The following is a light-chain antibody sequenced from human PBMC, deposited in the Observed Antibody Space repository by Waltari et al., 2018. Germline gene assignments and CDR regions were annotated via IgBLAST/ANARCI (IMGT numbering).Light chain of an antibody. CDR2: WAS. CDR3: QQYYSTPHT. V-gene: IGKV4-1*01. CDR1: QSVLNTSNNRNY. Sequence: DIVMTQSPESLAVSLGERATIHCTASQSVLNTSNNRNYLAWYQHKPGQPPRLLFYWASIREFGVPDRFRGSGSGADFTLTISSLQAEDVAVYYCQQYYSTPHTFGRGTKLEIK. J-gene: IGKJ2*01.